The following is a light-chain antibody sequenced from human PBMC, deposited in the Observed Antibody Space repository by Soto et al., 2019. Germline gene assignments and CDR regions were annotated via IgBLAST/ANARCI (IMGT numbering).Light chain of an antibody. J-gene: IGKJ1*01. CDR1: QSVSSN. CDR3: QQYNNWWT. V-gene: IGKV3-15*01. CDR2: GAS. Sequence: EIGMTQSPATLSVSPGERATLSCRASQSVSSNLAWYQQKPGQAPRLLIYGASTRATGIPARFSGSGSGTEFTLTISSLQSEDFAVYYCQQYNNWWTFGKGTKVE.